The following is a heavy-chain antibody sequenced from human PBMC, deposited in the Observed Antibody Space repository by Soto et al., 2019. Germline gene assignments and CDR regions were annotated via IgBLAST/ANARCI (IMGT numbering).Heavy chain of an antibody. Sequence: WGSLRLSCAASGFTFVSYAISFFGQAPGKGLEWVSAISGSGGSTYYADSVKGRFTISRDNSKNTLYLQMNSLRAEDTAVYYCAKTYSSWYPGFDYWGQGTLVTVSS. CDR3: AKTYSSWYPGFDY. J-gene: IGHJ4*02. D-gene: IGHD6-13*01. V-gene: IGHV3-23*01. CDR1: GFTFVSYA. CDR2: ISGSGGST.